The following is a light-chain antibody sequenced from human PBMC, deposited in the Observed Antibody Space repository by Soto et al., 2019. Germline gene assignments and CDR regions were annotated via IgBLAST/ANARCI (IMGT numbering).Light chain of an antibody. CDR1: SSNIGRNY. J-gene: IGLJ3*02. V-gene: IGLV1-47*01. CDR2: RNN. Sequence: QPVLTQPPSASGTPGQRVTISCSGSSSNIGRNYVYWYQQFPGTAPKLLIYRNNQRPSGVPDRFSGSESGTSASLAISGLRSEDEADYYCATWDDSLSGWVFGGGTKLTVL. CDR3: ATWDDSLSGWV.